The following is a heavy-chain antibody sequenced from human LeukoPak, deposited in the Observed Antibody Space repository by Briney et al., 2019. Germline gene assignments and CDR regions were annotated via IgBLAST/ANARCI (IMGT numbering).Heavy chain of an antibody. J-gene: IGHJ4*02. CDR1: GFTFSSYA. CDR2: ISGSGGST. Sequence: PGGSLRLSCAASGFTFSSYAMSWVRQAPGKGLEWVSAISGSGGSTYYADSVKGRFTISRDNSKNTLYLQMNSLRAEDTAVYYCAKDCHGDYVGYLVDYWGQGTLVTVSS. CDR3: AKDCHGDYVGYLVDY. D-gene: IGHD3-16*01. V-gene: IGHV3-23*01.